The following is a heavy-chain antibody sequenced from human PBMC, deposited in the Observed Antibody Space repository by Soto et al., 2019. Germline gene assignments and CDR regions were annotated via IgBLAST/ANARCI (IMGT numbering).Heavy chain of an antibody. CDR2: ISAYNGNT. CDR3: ARAQFGTVVTPRACDY. Sequence: GASVKVSCKASGYTFTSYGISWVRQAPGQGLEWMGWISAYNGNTNYAQKLQGRVTMTTDTSTSTAYMELRSLRSDDTAVYYCARAQFGTVVTPRACDYWGQGTLVTVSS. J-gene: IGHJ4*02. D-gene: IGHD2-21*02. CDR1: GYTFTSYG. V-gene: IGHV1-18*01.